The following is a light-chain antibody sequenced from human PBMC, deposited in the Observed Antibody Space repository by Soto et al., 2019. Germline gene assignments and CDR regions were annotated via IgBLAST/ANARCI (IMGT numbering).Light chain of an antibody. V-gene: IGKV1-5*01. Sequence: DIQMTQSPSTLSASVGDRLTITCRASQSISNYLAWYQQKPGKAPKLLIYDASTLERGVPSRFSGTGSGTEFTLTISSLQPDDFATYYCQQYYRSSITFGQGTRLEIK. CDR3: QQYYRSSIT. CDR1: QSISNY. J-gene: IGKJ5*01. CDR2: DAS.